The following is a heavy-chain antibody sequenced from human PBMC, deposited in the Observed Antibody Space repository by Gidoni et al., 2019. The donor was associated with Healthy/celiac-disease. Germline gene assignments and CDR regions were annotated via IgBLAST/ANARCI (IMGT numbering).Heavy chain of an antibody. CDR1: GGSFSGYY. CDR2: INHSGST. CDR3: ARGGVQLWLRDYYYGMDV. J-gene: IGHJ6*02. D-gene: IGHD5-18*01. Sequence: QVQLQQWGAGLLKPSETLSLTCAVYGGSFSGYYWSWIRQPPGKGLEWIGEINHSGSTNYNPSLKSRVTISVDTSKNQFSLKLSSVTAADTAVYYCARGGVQLWLRDYYYGMDVWGQGTTVTVSS. V-gene: IGHV4-34*01.